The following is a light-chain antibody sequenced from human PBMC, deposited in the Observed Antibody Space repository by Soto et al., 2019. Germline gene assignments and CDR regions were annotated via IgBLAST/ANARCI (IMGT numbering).Light chain of an antibody. CDR2: EVS. V-gene: IGLV2-23*02. Sequence: LTQPASVSGSPGQSITISCTGTSSDVGSYNLVSWYQQHPGKAPKLMIYEVSKRPSGVSNRFSGSKSGNTASLTISGLRAEDEADYYCCSYAGSSTFLYVFGTGTKVTVL. J-gene: IGLJ1*01. CDR3: CSYAGSSTFLYV. CDR1: SSDVGSYNL.